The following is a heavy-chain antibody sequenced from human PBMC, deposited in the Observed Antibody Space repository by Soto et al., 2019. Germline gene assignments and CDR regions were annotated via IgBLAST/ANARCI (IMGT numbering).Heavy chain of an antibody. Sequence: ASVKVSCKASGYTFTNYYMHWVRQAPGQGLEWMGKIIPTFGRTNYAQKFQGRLTISADDSTSTAYMELTSLESDDTAVYYCARGPLSSFAMDVWGQGTTVTVSS. CDR3: ARGPLSSFAMDV. J-gene: IGHJ6*02. CDR2: IIPTFGRT. V-gene: IGHV1-46*01. CDR1: GYTFTNYY. D-gene: IGHD3-10*02.